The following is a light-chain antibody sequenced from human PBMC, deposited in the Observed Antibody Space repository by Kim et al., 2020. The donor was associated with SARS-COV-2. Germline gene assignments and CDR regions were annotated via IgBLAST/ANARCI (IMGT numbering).Light chain of an antibody. CDR2: ADT. Sequence: KTVTLSCTRSSGSIASNYVQWYQQRPGSAPTTVIYADTQRPSGVPNRFSGSIDSSSNSASLTISVMRPEDEADYYCQSYDSSNHWVFGGGTRLTVL. J-gene: IGLJ3*02. CDR3: QSYDSSNHWV. V-gene: IGLV6-57*03. CDR1: SGSIASNY.